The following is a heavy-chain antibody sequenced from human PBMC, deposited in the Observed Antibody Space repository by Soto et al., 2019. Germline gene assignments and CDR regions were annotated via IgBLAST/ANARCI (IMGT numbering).Heavy chain of an antibody. CDR3: ARHKQWPPADFDY. D-gene: IGHD6-19*01. J-gene: IGHJ4*02. CDR1: GGSISSGDYY. CDR2: IHYSGST. V-gene: IGHV4-39*01. Sequence: SETLSLTCPVSGGSISSGDYYWIWIRQHPGKGLEWIGYIHYSGSTYYNPSLKSRVTISVDTSKNQLSLKLSSVTAADTAVYYCARHKQWPPADFDYWGQGALVTVSS.